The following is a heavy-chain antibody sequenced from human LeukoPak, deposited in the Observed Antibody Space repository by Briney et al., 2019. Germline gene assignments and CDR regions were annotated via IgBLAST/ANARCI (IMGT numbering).Heavy chain of an antibody. J-gene: IGHJ4*02. D-gene: IGHD2-2*01. CDR2: ISSNGGST. Sequence: GGSLRLSCAASGFTFSSYAMHWVRQAPGKGLEYVSAISSNGGSTYYANSEKGRFTISRDNSKNTLYLQMGSLRAEDMAVYYCARPRYCSSTSCKWSYFDYWGQGTLVTVSS. CDR3: ARPRYCSSTSCKWSYFDY. V-gene: IGHV3-64*01. CDR1: GFTFSSYA.